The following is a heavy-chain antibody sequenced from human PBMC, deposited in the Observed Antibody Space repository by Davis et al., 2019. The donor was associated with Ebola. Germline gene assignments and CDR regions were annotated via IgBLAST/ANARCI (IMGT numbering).Heavy chain of an antibody. CDR1: GGSFSGYY. CDR2: IYYSGST. J-gene: IGHJ6*02. Sequence: SETLSLTCAVYGGSFSGYYWSWIRQPPGKGLEWIGYIYYSGSTNYNPSLKSRVTISVDTSKNQFSLKLSSVTAADTAVYYCARGRRVCSSTSCYSYYYYGMDVWGQGTTVTVSS. CDR3: ARGRRVCSSTSCYSYYYYGMDV. V-gene: IGHV4-59*12. D-gene: IGHD2-2*01.